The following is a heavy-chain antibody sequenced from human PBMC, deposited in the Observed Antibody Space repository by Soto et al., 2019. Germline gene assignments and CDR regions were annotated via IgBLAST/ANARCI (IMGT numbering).Heavy chain of an antibody. CDR1: GGTFSSYA. Sequence: SVKVSCKASGGTFSSYAISWVRQAPRQGLEWMGGIIPIFGTANYAQKFQGRVTITADESTSTAYMELSSLRSEDTAVYYCARSRIYGSGSYPYWGQGTLVTVSS. J-gene: IGHJ4*02. V-gene: IGHV1-69*13. D-gene: IGHD3-10*01. CDR2: IIPIFGTA. CDR3: ARSRIYGSGSYPY.